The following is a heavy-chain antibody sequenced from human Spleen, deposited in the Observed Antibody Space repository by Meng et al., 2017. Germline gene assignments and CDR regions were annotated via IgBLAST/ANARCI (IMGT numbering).Heavy chain of an antibody. D-gene: IGHD5-18*01. V-gene: IGHV3-11*03. CDR2: ISSSSSYI. Sequence: GESLKISCAASGFTFSDYYMSWIRQAPGKGLEWISSISSSSSYIYYADSVKGRFTVSRDNAKNSLSLQMNSLRAEDTALYYCAKYSYGLGDYLDYWGQGALVTGYS. J-gene: IGHJ4*02. CDR3: AKYSYGLGDYLDY. CDR1: GFTFSDYY.